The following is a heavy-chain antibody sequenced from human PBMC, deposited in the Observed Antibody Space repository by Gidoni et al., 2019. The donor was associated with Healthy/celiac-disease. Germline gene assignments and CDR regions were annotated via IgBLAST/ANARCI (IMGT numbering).Heavy chain of an antibody. CDR2: ISYDGSNK. CDR1: GFTFSSYA. CDR3: ARQRDSSGWYGAFDI. D-gene: IGHD6-19*01. J-gene: IGHJ3*02. Sequence: QVQLVESGGGVVQPGRSLRLSCAASGFTFSSYAMHWVRQAPGKGREWVAVISYDGSNKYYADSVKGRFTISRDNSKTTLYLQMNSLRAEDTAVYYCARQRDSSGWYGAFDIWGQGTMVTVSS. V-gene: IGHV3-30-3*01.